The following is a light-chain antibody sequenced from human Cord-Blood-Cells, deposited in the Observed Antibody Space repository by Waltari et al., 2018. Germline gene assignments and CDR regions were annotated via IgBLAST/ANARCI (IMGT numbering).Light chain of an antibody. CDR2: DVS. J-gene: IGLJ3*02. V-gene: IGLV2-11*01. Sequence: QSALTQPRSVSGSPGQSVTISCTGTSSDVGGYNYVSWYQQHPGKAPKLMIYDVSKRPSGVPGRCSGSKSGNTASLTISGLQAEDEADYYCCSYAGSYTWVFGGGTKLTVL. CDR1: SSDVGGYNY. CDR3: CSYAGSYTWV.